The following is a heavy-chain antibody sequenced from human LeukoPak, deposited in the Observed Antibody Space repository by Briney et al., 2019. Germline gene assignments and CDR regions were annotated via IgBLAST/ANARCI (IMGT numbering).Heavy chain of an antibody. CDR1: GYTFTSYD. CDR3: ARGDHSSSWYGHY. CDR2: MNPNSGDT. Sequence: ASVKASCKASGYTFTSYDINWVRQATGQGLEWMGWMNPNSGDTGYAQKFQGRVTMTRNTSISTAYMELSSLRSEDTAVYYCARGDHSSSWYGHYWGQGALVTVSS. J-gene: IGHJ4*02. V-gene: IGHV1-8*01. D-gene: IGHD6-13*01.